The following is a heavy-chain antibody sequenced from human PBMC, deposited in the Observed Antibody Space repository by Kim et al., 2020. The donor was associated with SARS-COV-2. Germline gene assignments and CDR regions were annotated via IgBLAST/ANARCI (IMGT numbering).Heavy chain of an antibody. Sequence: GESLKISCKGSGYSFTTYWIGWVRQMPGKGLEWMGIIYPGDSGTRYSPSFQGQVTMSADKSITTAYLQWGSLKASDTGIYYCARLTGGWPPIVDFWGRGTLVTVSS. D-gene: IGHD3-16*01. CDR1: GYSFTTYW. V-gene: IGHV5-51*01. CDR3: ARLTGGWPPIVDF. CDR2: IYPGDSGT. J-gene: IGHJ4*02.